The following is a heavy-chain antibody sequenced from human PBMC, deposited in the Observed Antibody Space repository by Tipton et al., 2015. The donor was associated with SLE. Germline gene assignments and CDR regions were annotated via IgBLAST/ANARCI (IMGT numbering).Heavy chain of an antibody. Sequence: LRLSCTVSGGSISSHYWSWIRQPPGKGLEWIGYIYYSGSTNYNPSLKSRVTISVDTSKNQFSLKLSSVTAADTAVYYCARVGIAAASDWFDPWGQGTLVTVSS. CDR2: IYYSGST. V-gene: IGHV4-59*11. J-gene: IGHJ5*02. D-gene: IGHD6-13*01. CDR3: ARVGIAAASDWFDP. CDR1: GGSISSHY.